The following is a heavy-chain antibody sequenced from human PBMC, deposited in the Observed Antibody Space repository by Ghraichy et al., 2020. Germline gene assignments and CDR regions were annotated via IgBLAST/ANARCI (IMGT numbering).Heavy chain of an antibody. J-gene: IGHJ3*02. V-gene: IGHV3-74*01. CDR3: ARAVYQLPVRGALDI. CDR1: GFTLSIYW. D-gene: IGHD2-2*01. Sequence: GGSLRLSCAASGFTLSIYWMEWVRQVPGKGLVWVSHVNNDGSSTSYADSVKGRFTISRDNAKNTLYLQMNSLRADDTAVYYCARAVYQLPVRGALDIWGQGTVVTVSS. CDR2: VNNDGSST.